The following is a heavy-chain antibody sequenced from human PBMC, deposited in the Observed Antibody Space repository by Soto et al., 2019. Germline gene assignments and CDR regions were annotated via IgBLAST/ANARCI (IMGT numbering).Heavy chain of an antibody. CDR2: IIPIFGTA. Sequence: ASVKVSCKASGGTFSSYAISWVRQAPGQGLEWMGGIIPIFGTANYAQKFQGRVTITADESTSTAYMELSSLRSEDTAVYYCARDGYSSSILDYWGQGTLVTVSS. V-gene: IGHV1-69*13. CDR3: ARDGYSSSILDY. D-gene: IGHD6-6*01. J-gene: IGHJ4*02. CDR1: GGTFSSYA.